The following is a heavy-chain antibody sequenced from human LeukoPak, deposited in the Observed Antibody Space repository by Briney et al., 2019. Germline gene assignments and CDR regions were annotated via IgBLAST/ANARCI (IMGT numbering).Heavy chain of an antibody. J-gene: IGHJ5*02. D-gene: IGHD1-26*01. V-gene: IGHV4-59*13. Sequence: PSETLSLSCTVSGHSISCYYCSWIRQTPGKGLEWIGHIYYSGSPYYNPSLKSRVTISVDTSKTQFSLKLSSVTAADTAVYYCASLSSGSFNWFDPWGQGTLVTVSS. CDR1: GHSISCYY. CDR2: IYYSGSP. CDR3: ASLSSGSFNWFDP.